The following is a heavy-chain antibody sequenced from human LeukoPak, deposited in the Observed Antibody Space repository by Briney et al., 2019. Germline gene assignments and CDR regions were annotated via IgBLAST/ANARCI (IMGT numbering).Heavy chain of an antibody. CDR1: GFTVSSNY. V-gene: IGHV3-66*01. CDR2: IYSGGST. J-gene: IGHJ6*02. Sequence: GGSLRLSCAASGFTVSSNYMSWVRQAPGKGLEWVSVIYSGGSTYYADSVKGRFTISRDNSKNTLYLQMNSLRAEDTAVYYCAREVSSGWPQPYGMDVWGQGTTVTVSS. CDR3: AREVSSGWPQPYGMDV. D-gene: IGHD6-19*01.